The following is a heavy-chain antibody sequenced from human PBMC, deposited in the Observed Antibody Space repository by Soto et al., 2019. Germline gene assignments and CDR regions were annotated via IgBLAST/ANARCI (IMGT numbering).Heavy chain of an antibody. CDR2: LYGDGTS. CDR3: ARDGNSYGHLGY. V-gene: IGHV3-66*01. CDR1: GFSVRSDY. Sequence: VQLVESGGGLVQPGGSLRLSCAGSGFSVRSDYMTWVRQAPGKGLQWVSVLYGDGTSSYADSVKGRFIISRDNSKNTLYLQMNSLTAEDTAVYSCARDGNSYGHLGYWGQGTLVIVSS. D-gene: IGHD5-18*01. J-gene: IGHJ4*02.